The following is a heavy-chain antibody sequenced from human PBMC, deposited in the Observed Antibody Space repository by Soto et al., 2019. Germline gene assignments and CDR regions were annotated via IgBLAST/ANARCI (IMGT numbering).Heavy chain of an antibody. J-gene: IGHJ4*02. V-gene: IGHV1-2*02. D-gene: IGHD3-3*01. CDR1: GYTFTGYY. Sequence: ASVKVSCKASGYTFTGYYMHWVRQAPGQGLEWMGWINPNSGGTNYAQKFQGRVTMTRDTSISTAYMELSRLRSDDTAVYYCAREHYDFWSGYSSGCGTWGQGTLVTVSS. CDR2: INPNSGGT. CDR3: AREHYDFWSGYSSGCGT.